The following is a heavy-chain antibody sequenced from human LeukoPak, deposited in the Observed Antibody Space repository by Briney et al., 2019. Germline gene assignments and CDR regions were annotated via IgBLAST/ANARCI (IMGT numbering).Heavy chain of an antibody. D-gene: IGHD6-13*01. Sequence: GGSLRLSCAASGFTFSSYGMHWVRQAPGKGLEWVAFIRYDGSNKYYADSVKGRFTISRDNSKNTLYLQMNSLRAEDTAVYYCHLEYSSSFDYWGQGTLVTVSS. CDR3: HLEYSSSFDY. J-gene: IGHJ4*02. CDR2: IRYDGSNK. CDR1: GFTFSSYG. V-gene: IGHV3-30*02.